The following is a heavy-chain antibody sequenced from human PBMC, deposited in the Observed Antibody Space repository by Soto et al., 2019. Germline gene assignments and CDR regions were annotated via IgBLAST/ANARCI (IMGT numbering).Heavy chain of an antibody. J-gene: IGHJ4*02. Sequence: PSETLSLTCAVYGGSFSGYYWSWIRQPPGKGLEWIGEINHSGSTNYNPSLKSRVTISVDTSKNQFSLKLSSVTAADTAVYYCASGRARGVITIFGGLNLHFDYWGQGTLVTVSS. CDR2: INHSGST. D-gene: IGHD3-3*01. CDR1: GGSFSGYY. CDR3: ASGRARGVITIFGGLNLHFDY. V-gene: IGHV4-34*01.